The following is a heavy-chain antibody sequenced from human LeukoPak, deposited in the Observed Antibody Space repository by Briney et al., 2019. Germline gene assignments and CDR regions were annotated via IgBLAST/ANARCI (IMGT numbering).Heavy chain of an antibody. V-gene: IGHV4-38-2*02. CDR2: IYHSGST. D-gene: IGHD3-10*01. CDR1: GYSISSGYY. CDR3: ARRVRGDQPPA. Sequence: SETLSLTCTVSGYSISSGYYWGWIRQPPGKGLEWIGSIYHSGSTYYNPSLKSRVTISVDTSKNQFSLKLSSVTAADTAVYYCARRVRGDQPPAWGQGTLVTVSS. J-gene: IGHJ5*02.